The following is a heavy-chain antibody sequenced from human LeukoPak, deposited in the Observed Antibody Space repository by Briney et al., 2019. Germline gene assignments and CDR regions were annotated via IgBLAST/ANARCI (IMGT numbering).Heavy chain of an antibody. CDR3: ATVRGTLLDY. Sequence: PSETLSLTCTVSGGSISSSSYYWGWIRQPPGKGLEWIGSIYYSGSTYYNPSLKSRVTISVDTSKNQFSLKLSSVTAADTAVYYCATVRGTLLDYWGQGTLVTVSS. CDR2: IYYSGST. J-gene: IGHJ4*02. V-gene: IGHV4-39*07. D-gene: IGHD1-14*01. CDR1: GGSISSSSYY.